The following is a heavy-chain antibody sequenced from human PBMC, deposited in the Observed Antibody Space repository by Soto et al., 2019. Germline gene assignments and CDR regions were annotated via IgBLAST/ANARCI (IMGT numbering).Heavy chain of an antibody. CDR3: AKNWKSVRGVILQYYGMDV. V-gene: IGHV3-23*01. J-gene: IGHJ6*02. Sequence: PGGSLRLSXAASGFTFSPYGVSWVRQAPGKGLEWVSFISVSGVTTSSADSVKGRFTISRDNSKNTLSLQMNSLRVEDTAVYYCAKNWKSVRGVILQYYGMDVWCQGTTVTVSS. CDR1: GFTFSPYG. CDR2: ISVSGVTT. D-gene: IGHD3-10*01.